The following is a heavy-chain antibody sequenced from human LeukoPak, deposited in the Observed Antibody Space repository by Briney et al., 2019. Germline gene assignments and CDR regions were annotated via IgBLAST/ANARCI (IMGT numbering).Heavy chain of an antibody. V-gene: IGHV3-9*01. CDR1: GFTFDDYA. CDR2: ISWNSGSI. J-gene: IGHJ4*02. D-gene: IGHD6-13*01. CDR3: AKDTSRSWAGEFDY. Sequence: GGSLRLSCAASGFTFDDYAMHWVRQAPGKGLEWVSGISWNSGSIGYADSVEGRFTISRDNAKNSLYLQMNSLRAEDTALYYCAKDTSRSWAGEFDYWGQGTLVTVSS.